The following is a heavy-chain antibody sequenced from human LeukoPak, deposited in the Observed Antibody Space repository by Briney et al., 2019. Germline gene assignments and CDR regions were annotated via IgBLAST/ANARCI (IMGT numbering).Heavy chain of an antibody. CDR2: IYYSGST. V-gene: IGHV4-39*07. J-gene: IGHJ3*02. CDR1: GDISSSSYY. Sequence: PSETLSLTCTVSGDISSSSYYWGWIRQPPGKGLEWIGSIYYSGSTYYNPSLKSRVTISVDTSKNQFSLKLTSVTAADTAVYYCARYRAFDIWGRGTLVTVSS. CDR3: ARYRAFDI.